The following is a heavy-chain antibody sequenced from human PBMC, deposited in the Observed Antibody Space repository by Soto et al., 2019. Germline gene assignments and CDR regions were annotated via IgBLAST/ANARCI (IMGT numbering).Heavy chain of an antibody. V-gene: IGHV1-69*13. D-gene: IGHD3-3*01. CDR3: ARDRGRITIFGVATYYYYYYGMEV. Sequence: ASVKVSCKASGCTFSSYAISWVRQAPGQGLEWMGGIIPIFGTANYAQKFQGRVTITADESTSTAYMELSSLRSEDTAVYYCARDRGRITIFGVATYYYYYYGMEVLGQGTTVIVSS. J-gene: IGHJ6*01. CDR1: GCTFSSYA. CDR2: IIPIFGTA.